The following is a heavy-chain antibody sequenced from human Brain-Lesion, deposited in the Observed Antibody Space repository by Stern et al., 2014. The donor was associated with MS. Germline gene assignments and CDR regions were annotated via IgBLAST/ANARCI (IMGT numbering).Heavy chain of an antibody. D-gene: IGHD6-19*01. Sequence: VQLVQSGAEVKKPGESLKISCKGSGYRFDNYWIGWGRQRPGKGLEWMGIIYTADSDTRYSPSLQGQVTISADKSNSTVFLQWSSLKASDTAMYYCARTYSSGWYGGHAFDIWGQGTMVTVSS. J-gene: IGHJ3*02. CDR1: GYRFDNYW. CDR2: IYTADSDT. CDR3: ARTYSSGWYGGHAFDI. V-gene: IGHV5-51*01.